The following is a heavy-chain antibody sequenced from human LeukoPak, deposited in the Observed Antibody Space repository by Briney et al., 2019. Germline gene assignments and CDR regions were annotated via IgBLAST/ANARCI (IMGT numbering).Heavy chain of an antibody. J-gene: IGHJ4*02. V-gene: IGHV3-23*01. CDR3: AKAEYYYGSGSYFDY. Sequence: GGSLRLSCAASGFTFSSYAMSWVRQAPGKGLEWVSAISGSGGSTYYADSVKGRFTISRDNSKNMLYLQMNSLRAEDTAVYYCAKAEYYYGSGSYFDYWGQGTLVTVSS. CDR2: ISGSGGST. D-gene: IGHD3-10*01. CDR1: GFTFSSYA.